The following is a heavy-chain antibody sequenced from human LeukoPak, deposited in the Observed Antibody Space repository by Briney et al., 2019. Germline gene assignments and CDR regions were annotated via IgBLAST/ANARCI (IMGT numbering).Heavy chain of an antibody. V-gene: IGHV1-46*01. Sequence: GASVKVSCKASGYTFTSYYMHWVRQAPGQGLEWMGIINPSGGSTSYAQKFQGRVTMTRDTSTSTAYMELRSLRSDDTAVYYCAREMGDISMDVWGQGTTVTVSS. CDR3: AREMGDISMDV. J-gene: IGHJ6*02. CDR2: INPSGGST. D-gene: IGHD3-16*02. CDR1: GYTFTSYY.